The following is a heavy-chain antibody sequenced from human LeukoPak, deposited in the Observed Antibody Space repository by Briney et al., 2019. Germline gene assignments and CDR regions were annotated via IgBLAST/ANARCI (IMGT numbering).Heavy chain of an antibody. V-gene: IGHV3-53*01. CDR3: AREAMTTQAFDY. CDR1: GFTVSSNY. Sequence: GGSLRLSCAASGFTVSSNYMSWVSQAPGKGLEWVSVIYSGGSTYYADSVKGRFTISRDNSKNTLYLQMNSLRAEDTAVYYCAREAMTTQAFDYWGQGTLVTVSS. CDR2: IYSGGST. D-gene: IGHD4-11*01. J-gene: IGHJ4*02.